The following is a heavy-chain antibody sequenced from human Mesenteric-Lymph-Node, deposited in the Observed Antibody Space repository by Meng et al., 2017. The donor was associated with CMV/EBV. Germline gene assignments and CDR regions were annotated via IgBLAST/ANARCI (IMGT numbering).Heavy chain of an antibody. CDR2: IYWDDDE. D-gene: IGHD5-18*01. Sequence: FSGFSVGTSGVGVGWVRRPPGEALDWLALIYWDDDERYSPSLKNRLTITKDTSKNQVVLTMANMDPVDTATYFCTHSRGYSYGFDYWGQGTLVTVSS. V-gene: IGHV2-5*02. CDR1: GFSVGTSGVG. J-gene: IGHJ4*02. CDR3: THSRGYSYGFDY.